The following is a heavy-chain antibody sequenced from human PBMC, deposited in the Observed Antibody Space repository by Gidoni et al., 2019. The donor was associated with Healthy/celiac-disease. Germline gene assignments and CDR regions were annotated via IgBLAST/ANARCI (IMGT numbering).Heavy chain of an antibody. D-gene: IGHD2-15*01. Sequence: QVQLQASGPGLVKPSETLSLTCTVSGGSISSYYWSWIRQPPGKGLEWIGYIYYSGSTNYNPSLKSRVTISVDTSKNQFSLKLSSVTAADTAVYYCARQWYGDYWGQGTLVTVSS. CDR3: ARQWYGDY. J-gene: IGHJ4*02. CDR1: GGSISSYY. V-gene: IGHV4-59*08. CDR2: IYYSGST.